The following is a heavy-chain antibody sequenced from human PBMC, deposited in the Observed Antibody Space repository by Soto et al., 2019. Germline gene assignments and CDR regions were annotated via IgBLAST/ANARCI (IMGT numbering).Heavy chain of an antibody. V-gene: IGHV3-23*01. CDR2: FSGRSGDT. CDR3: ARDSSAWPIYFDA. CDR1: GVSISAHA. Sequence: GAPRLSCVTSGVSISAHAVTWERQAPVKGLARVSSFSGRSGDTYYAAAVKGRFTISGDSSKNTVILQMSNLRADDTAVYYCARDSSAWPIYFDAWGQGSQVTVSS. D-gene: IGHD6-19*01. J-gene: IGHJ4*02.